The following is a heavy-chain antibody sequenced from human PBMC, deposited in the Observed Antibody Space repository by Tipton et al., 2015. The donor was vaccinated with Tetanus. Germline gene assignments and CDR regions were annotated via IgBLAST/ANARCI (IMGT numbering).Heavy chain of an antibody. D-gene: IGHD2-15*01. V-gene: IGHV3-33*01. CDR2: SWYDGTDK. J-gene: IGHJ4*02. CDR3: AREADWSGGSCSSGDFDN. Sequence: SLRLSCAASGFIFSSYGIHWARQAPGKGLEWVAVSWYDGTDKYYADSVKGRFTISRDNSKNPLYLQMNSLRAENTAVYYYAREADWSGGSCSSGDFDNWGQGTQVTVSS. CDR1: GFIFSSYG.